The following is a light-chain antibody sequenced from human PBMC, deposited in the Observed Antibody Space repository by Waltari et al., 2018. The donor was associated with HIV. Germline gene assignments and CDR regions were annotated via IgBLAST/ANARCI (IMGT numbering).Light chain of an antibody. CDR1: HDIKKH. V-gene: IGKV1-33*01. CDR2: EAS. CDR3: QQSDTLWT. J-gene: IGKJ1*01. Sequence: IQMTQSPPSLSSYVGPTFTITCQASHDIKKHLNWYQQKPGEAPKILISEASNLEMGVPSRFSGTGSGRDFSLTISSLQPEDVATYYCQQSDTLWTFGQGTKVE.